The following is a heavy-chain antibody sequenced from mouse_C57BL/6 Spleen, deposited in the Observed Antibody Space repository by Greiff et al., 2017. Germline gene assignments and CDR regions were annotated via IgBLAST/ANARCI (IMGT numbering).Heavy chain of an antibody. CDR3: ARRNITTVVGYFDY. J-gene: IGHJ2*01. CDR1: GYTFTSYG. CDR2: IYPRSGNT. D-gene: IGHD1-1*01. V-gene: IGHV1-81*01. Sequence: VQLQQSGAELARPGASVKLSCKASGYTFTSYGISWVKQRTGQGLEWIGEIYPRSGNTYYNEKFKGKATLTADKSSSTAYMGLRSLTSEDSAVYFCARRNITTVVGYFDYWGQGTTLTVSS.